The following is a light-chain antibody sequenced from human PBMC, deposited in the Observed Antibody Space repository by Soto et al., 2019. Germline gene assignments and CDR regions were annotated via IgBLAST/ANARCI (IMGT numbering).Light chain of an antibody. Sequence: EIVLTXXXGTLSLSPGERATLSCRASQSVSSSYLAWYQQKPGQAPRLLIYGASSRATGIPDRFSGSGSGTDFTLTISRLEPEDFTVYYCQQYGSSPRFTFGPGTKVDIK. CDR2: GAS. CDR3: QQYGSSPRFT. V-gene: IGKV3-20*01. CDR1: QSVSSSY. J-gene: IGKJ3*01.